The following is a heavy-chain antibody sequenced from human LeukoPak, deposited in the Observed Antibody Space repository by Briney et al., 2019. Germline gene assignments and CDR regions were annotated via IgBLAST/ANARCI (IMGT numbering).Heavy chain of an antibody. CDR3: GLHYDSRGYY. V-gene: IGHV3-23*01. J-gene: IGHJ4*01. Sequence: PGGSLRLSCAASGFTFSDFVMRWVRQAPGKGLEWVSSISGSGGSTYYADSVKGRFTISRDNSKNTLYLQMNSLRAEDTAVYYCGLHYDSRGYYWGHGTLVSVSS. D-gene: IGHD3-22*01. CDR1: GFTFSDFV. CDR2: ISGSGGST.